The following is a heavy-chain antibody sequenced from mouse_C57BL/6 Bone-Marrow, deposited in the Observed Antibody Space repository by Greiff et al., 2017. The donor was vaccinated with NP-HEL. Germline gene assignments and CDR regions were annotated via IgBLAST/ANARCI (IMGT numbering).Heavy chain of an antibody. D-gene: IGHD4-1*01. CDR2: ILPGSGST. J-gene: IGHJ2*01. V-gene: IGHV1-9*01. CDR1: GYTFTGYW. CDR3: ARSPGTNY. Sequence: QVQLQQSGAELMKPGASVKLSCKATGYTFTGYWIEWIGEILPGSGSTNYNEKFKGKATFTADTSSNTAYMQLSSLTTEDSAIYYCARSPGTNYWGQGTTLTVSS.